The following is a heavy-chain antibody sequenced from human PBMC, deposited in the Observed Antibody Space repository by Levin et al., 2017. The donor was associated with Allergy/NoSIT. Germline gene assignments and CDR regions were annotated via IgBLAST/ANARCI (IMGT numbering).Heavy chain of an antibody. CDR1: GVSISSSDYY. Sequence: SETLSLTCTVSGVSISSSDYYWGWIRQPPGKGLEWIGSIYSSGSTYYNPSLKSRVTISILTSKNQFSLKLSSVTAADTAVYFCARGHKGGRGIAAAEFDPWGQGALVTVSS. CDR3: ARGHKGGRGIAAAEFDP. D-gene: IGHD6-13*01. CDR2: IYSSGST. J-gene: IGHJ5*02. V-gene: IGHV4-39*07.